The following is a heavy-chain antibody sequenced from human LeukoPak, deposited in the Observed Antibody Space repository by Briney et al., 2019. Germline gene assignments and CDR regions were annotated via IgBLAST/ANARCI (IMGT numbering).Heavy chain of an antibody. CDR2: IYYDGST. CDR3: ARVRPGTTVATFDY. CDR1: GGSISTTAYY. D-gene: IGHD4-23*01. J-gene: IGHJ4*02. Sequence: SETLSLTCTVSGGSISTTAYYWGWLRQPPGTGLEWIGSIYYDGSTHYNPSLKSRVTISVDTSKNQFSLKLSSVTAADTAVYYCARVRPGTTVATFDYWGQGTLVTVSS. V-gene: IGHV4-39*07.